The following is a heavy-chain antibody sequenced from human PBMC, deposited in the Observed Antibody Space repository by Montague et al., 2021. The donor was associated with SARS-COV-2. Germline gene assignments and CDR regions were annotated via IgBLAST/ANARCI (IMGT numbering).Heavy chain of an antibody. CDR2: IYSSGST. CDR1: GASMSGSY. Sequence: SETLSLTCTVSGASMSGSYWGWVRQPPGKGPEWIGNIYSSGSTHYNPSLKSRVTISVDTSKSHFSLRLTSVTAAATAVYYCVREGRSSAYAMDYWGQGTLVTVSS. V-gene: IGHV4-59*01. CDR3: VREGRSSAYAMDY. J-gene: IGHJ4*02. D-gene: IGHD3-22*01.